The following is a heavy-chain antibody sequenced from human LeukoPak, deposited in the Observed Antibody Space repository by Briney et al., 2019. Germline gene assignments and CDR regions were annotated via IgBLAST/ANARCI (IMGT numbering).Heavy chain of an antibody. CDR2: INSDGSSR. J-gene: IGHJ6*02. Sequence: GGSLRLSCAASGFTFNNYWMHWVRLVPGKGLVWVSRINSDGSSRHFADSVKGRFTISRENAKNTVYLQMNSLRGVDTAVYYCTRGSSGFSYYSAMDVWGQGTTVTVSS. V-gene: IGHV3-74*01. D-gene: IGHD3-10*01. CDR1: GFTFNNYW. CDR3: TRGSSGFSYYSAMDV.